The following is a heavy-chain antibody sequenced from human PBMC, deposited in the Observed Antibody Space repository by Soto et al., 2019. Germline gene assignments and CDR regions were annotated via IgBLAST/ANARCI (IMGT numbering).Heavy chain of an antibody. CDR1: GFTFDDHA. V-gene: IGHV3-9*01. J-gene: IGHJ4*02. D-gene: IGHD3-3*01. Sequence: EVQLVESGGGLVQPGRSLRLSCAASGFTFDDHAMHWVRQAPGKGLEWVSGISWNSGSIGYADSVKGRFTISRDNAETSLSLQLSSLRGEDTALYYRAKGQYYDLSGALDYWGQGTLVSVSS. CDR3: AKGQYYDLSGALDY. CDR2: ISWNSGSI.